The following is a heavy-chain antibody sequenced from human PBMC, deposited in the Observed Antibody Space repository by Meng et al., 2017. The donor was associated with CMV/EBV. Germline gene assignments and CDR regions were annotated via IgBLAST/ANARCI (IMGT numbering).Heavy chain of an antibody. CDR2: TYYRSKWYN. J-gene: IGHJ6*02. V-gene: IGHV6-1*01. CDR1: GDRVSSNSAA. Sequence: SQTLSLTCAISGDRVSSNSAAWNWIRQSPSRGLEWLGRTYYRSKWYNDYAVSVKSRITINPDTSKNQFSLQLNSVTPEDTAVYYCARDRPAMVYYYYGMDVWGQGTTVTVSS. CDR3: ARDRPAMVYYYYGMDV. D-gene: IGHD5-18*01.